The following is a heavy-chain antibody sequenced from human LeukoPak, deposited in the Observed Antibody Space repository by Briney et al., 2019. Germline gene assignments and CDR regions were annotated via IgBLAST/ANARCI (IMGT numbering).Heavy chain of an antibody. CDR2: IFYSGST. Sequence: SETLSLTCTVSSGSISTSNYYWGWVRQPPGKALEWIGNIFYSGSTYYSPSLKSRVTISLDTSKNQFSLKLSSVTAADTAVYYCAKCSSSWNNWFDPWGQGTLVTVSS. V-gene: IGHV4-39*07. D-gene: IGHD6-13*01. CDR1: SGSISTSNYY. CDR3: AKCSSSWNNWFDP. J-gene: IGHJ5*02.